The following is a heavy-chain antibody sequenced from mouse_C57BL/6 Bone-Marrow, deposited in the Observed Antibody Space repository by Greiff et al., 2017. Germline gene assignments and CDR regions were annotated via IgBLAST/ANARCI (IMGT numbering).Heavy chain of an antibody. CDR3: ARARYYYYCTPDY. CDR2: IYPGDGDT. CDR1: GYAFSSSW. V-gene: IGHV1-82*01. J-gene: IGHJ4*01. Sequence: QVQLQQSGPELVKPGASVKISCKASGYAFSSSWMNWVKQRPGKGLEWIGRIYPGDGDTNYNGKFKGKATLTADKSSSTAYMQLSSLTSEDSAVYFWARARYYYYCTPDYWGQGTSVTVSS. D-gene: IGHD1-1*01.